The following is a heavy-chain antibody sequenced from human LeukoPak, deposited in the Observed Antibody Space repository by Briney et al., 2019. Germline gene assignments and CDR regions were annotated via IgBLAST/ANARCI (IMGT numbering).Heavy chain of an antibody. CDR3: WGELDCSSTSCYKVRNYYYYMDV. Sequence: GGSLRLSCAASAFTFSGYSLNWVRQAPGKGLEWISYISSSSSTIYYADSVKGRFTISRDNSKNTLYLQMNSLRAEDTAVYYPWGELDCSSTSCYKVRNYYYYMDVWGKGTTVTVSS. D-gene: IGHD2-2*02. CDR2: ISSSSSTI. V-gene: IGHV3-48*01. J-gene: IGHJ6*03. CDR1: AFTFSGYS.